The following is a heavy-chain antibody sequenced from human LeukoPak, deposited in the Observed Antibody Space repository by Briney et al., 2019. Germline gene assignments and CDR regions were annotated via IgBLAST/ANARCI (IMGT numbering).Heavy chain of an antibody. J-gene: IGHJ3*02. CDR3: ATAEYPKRDAFDI. CDR1: GGSISSYY. Sequence: SETPSLTCTVSGGSISSYYWSWIRQSAGKGLEWIGRIYTSGSTNYNPSLKSRVTMSVDTSKNQFSLKLSSVTAADTAVYYCATAEYPKRDAFDIWGQGTMVTVSS. V-gene: IGHV4-4*07. CDR2: IYTSGST. D-gene: IGHD2/OR15-2a*01.